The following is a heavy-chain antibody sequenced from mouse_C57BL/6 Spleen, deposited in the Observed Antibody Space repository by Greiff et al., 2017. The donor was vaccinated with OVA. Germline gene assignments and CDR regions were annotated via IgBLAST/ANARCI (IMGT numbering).Heavy chain of an antibody. CDR3: AFITTVVGGYYFDY. Sequence: QVQLQQSGPELVKPGASVKISCKASGYAFSSSWMNWVKQRPGKGLEWIGRIYPGDGDTNYNGKFKGKATLTADKSSSTAYMQLSSLTSEDSAVYFCAFITTVVGGYYFDYWGQGTTLTVSS. CDR2: IYPGDGDT. V-gene: IGHV1-82*01. J-gene: IGHJ2*01. CDR1: GYAFSSSW. D-gene: IGHD1-1*01.